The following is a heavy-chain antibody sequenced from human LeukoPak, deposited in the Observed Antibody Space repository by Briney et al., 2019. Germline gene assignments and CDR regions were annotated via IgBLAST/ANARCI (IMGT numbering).Heavy chain of an antibody. Sequence: GASVKVSCKASGGTFSSYAISWVRQAPGQGLEWMGRIIPILGIANYAQKFQGRVTITADKSTSTAYMELSSLRSEDTAVYYCAIEEAYYYDSSGYYFVYWGQGTLVAVSS. J-gene: IGHJ4*02. V-gene: IGHV1-69*04. CDR3: AIEEAYYYDSSGYYFVY. CDR2: IIPILGIA. CDR1: GGTFSSYA. D-gene: IGHD3-22*01.